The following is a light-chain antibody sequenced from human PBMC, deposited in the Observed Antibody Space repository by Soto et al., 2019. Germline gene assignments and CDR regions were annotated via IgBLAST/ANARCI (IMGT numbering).Light chain of an antibody. J-gene: IGKJ4*01. Sequence: EIVMTQSPATLSVSPGERATLSCRASQSVSSNLAWYQQKPGQAPRLLIYGASTRATGIPARFSGSGSGTEFTLTISSLQSEDIATYYCQQYDNPALTFGGGTKVEIK. CDR1: QSVSSN. CDR2: GAS. V-gene: IGKV3-15*01. CDR3: QQYDNPALT.